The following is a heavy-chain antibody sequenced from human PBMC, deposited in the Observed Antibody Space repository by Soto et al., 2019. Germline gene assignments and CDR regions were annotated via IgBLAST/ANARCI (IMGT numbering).Heavy chain of an antibody. Sequence: QTLSLTCAISDDSVSSNTAAWSWSRQSPSRGLEWLGRTYYRSKWYNDYGGTVKSRITNNSDTSKNQFCLHLKSVSGEDTAVDYCERGRHRIGDRPANWIDPWGQGTPVTVS. J-gene: IGHJ5*02. V-gene: IGHV6-1*01. CDR1: DDSVSSNTAA. CDR2: TYYRSKWYN. D-gene: IGHD6-6*01. CDR3: ERGRHRIGDRPANWIDP.